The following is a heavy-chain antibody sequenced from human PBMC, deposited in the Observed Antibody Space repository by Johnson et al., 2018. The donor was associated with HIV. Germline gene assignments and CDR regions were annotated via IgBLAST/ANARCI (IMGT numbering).Heavy chain of an antibody. CDR1: GFTFSSYA. V-gene: IGHV3-30-3*01. CDR3: ARGPDTWIRGLSLEHHDAFDI. J-gene: IGHJ3*02. D-gene: IGHD5-18*01. Sequence: QVQLVESGGGVVQPGGSLRLSCAASGFTFSSYAMHWVRQAPGKGLEWVAVISYDGSNKYYADSVKGRFTISRDNSKNTLYLQMNSLRAEDTAVYYCARGPDTWIRGLSLEHHDAFDIWGQGTMVTVSS. CDR2: ISYDGSNK.